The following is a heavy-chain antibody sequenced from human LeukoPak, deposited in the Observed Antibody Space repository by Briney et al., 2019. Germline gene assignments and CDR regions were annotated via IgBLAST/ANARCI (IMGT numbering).Heavy chain of an antibody. V-gene: IGHV3-23*01. Sequence: GGSQRLSCVASGFTFSVAGMHWVRQAPGKGLEWVSAIIGNGASTYYTDSVKGRFTISRDNSKNTLYLQMNSLRAEDTGVYYCVKGGLRSGYFDYWGQGTLVTVSS. CDR3: VKGGLRSGYFDY. CDR2: IIGNGAST. CDR1: GFTFSVAG. D-gene: IGHD2-15*01. J-gene: IGHJ4*02.